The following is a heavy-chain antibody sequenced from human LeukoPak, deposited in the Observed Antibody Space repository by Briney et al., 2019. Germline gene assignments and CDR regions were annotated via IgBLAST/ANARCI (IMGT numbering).Heavy chain of an antibody. Sequence: SETLSLTCTVSGGSISSYYWSWIRQPPGKGLEGIVRIYTSGSNNYNPSPKSRVTMSVDTSKNQFSLKLSSVTAADTAMYYCAREVADYGGYYYYHYMDVWGKGTTVTISS. V-gene: IGHV4-4*07. CDR3: AREVADYGGYYYYHYMDV. D-gene: IGHD4-23*01. CDR2: IYTSGSN. CDR1: GGSISSYY. J-gene: IGHJ6*03.